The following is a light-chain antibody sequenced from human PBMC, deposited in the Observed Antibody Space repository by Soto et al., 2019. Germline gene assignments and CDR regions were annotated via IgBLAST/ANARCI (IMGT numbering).Light chain of an antibody. V-gene: IGKV2-30*01. CDR1: QSLVYSDGNTY. Sequence: DVVMTQSPLSLPVTLGQPASISCRSSQSLVYSDGNTYLNWFHQRPGQSPRRLIYKVSNRDSGVPGRFSRRGVGPYFTPKIKRGEGEDGGVYYCNQGTYLPRLPFGGGTKVEIK. J-gene: IGKJ4*01. CDR2: KVS. CDR3: NQGTYLPRLP.